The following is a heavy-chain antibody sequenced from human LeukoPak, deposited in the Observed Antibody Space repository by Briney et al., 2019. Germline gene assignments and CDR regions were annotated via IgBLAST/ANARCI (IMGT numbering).Heavy chain of an antibody. CDR1: GFTFNNYW. V-gene: IGHV3-74*01. CDR3: ARGPQYSHDSGWYYNGLFDS. D-gene: IGHD3-10*01. Sequence: GGSLRLSCAASGFTFNNYWMHWVRQAPGKGLLWVSRINTDGSGTNYADSVRGRFTISRDNAKNTLYLQMSSLRAEDTAVYYWARGPQYSHDSGWYYNGLFDSWGQGTLVTVSS. CDR2: INTDGSGT. J-gene: IGHJ4*02.